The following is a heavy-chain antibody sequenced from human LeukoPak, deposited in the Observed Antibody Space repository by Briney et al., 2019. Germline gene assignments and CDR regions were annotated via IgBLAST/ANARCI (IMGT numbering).Heavy chain of an antibody. Sequence: ASVKVSCKASGYTFTSYAIHWVRQAPGQRLEWMGWNSAGNGNTKYSQNFQGRVTFISNTSATTAFMELSSLRSEDAAVYYCARDSGSGSNDYWGQGTLVTVSS. D-gene: IGHD1-26*01. CDR3: ARDSGSGSNDY. J-gene: IGHJ4*02. CDR2: NSAGNGNT. V-gene: IGHV1-3*01. CDR1: GYTFTSYA.